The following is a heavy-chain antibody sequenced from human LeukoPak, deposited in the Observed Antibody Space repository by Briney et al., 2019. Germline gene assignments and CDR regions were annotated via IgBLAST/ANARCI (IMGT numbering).Heavy chain of an antibody. CDR2: ITGDGGRT. V-gene: IGHV3-43*02. Sequence: GGSLRLPCAASGFTFDYYAMHWVRQAPGEGLEWVSFITGDGGRTFYADSVKGRFTISRDNSKNSLFLQMSSLRSEDTAFYYCARDRQDTGWLNWGQGTLVTVSS. D-gene: IGHD6-19*01. CDR1: GFTFDYYA. J-gene: IGHJ4*02. CDR3: ARDRQDTGWLN.